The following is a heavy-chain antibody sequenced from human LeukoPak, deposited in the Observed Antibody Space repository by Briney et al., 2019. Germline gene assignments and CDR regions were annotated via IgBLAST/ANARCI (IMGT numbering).Heavy chain of an antibody. CDR2: IWYDGSNK. V-gene: IGHV3-33*01. CDR3: ARGDYYDFWSGYLFFDY. D-gene: IGHD3-3*01. J-gene: IGHJ4*02. Sequence: QPGRSLRLSCAASGFTFSSYGMHWVRQAPGKGLEWVAVIWYDGSNKYYADSVKGRFTISRDNSKNTLYLQMNSLRAEDTAVYYCARGDYYDFWSGYLFFDYWGQGTLVTVSS. CDR1: GFTFSSYG.